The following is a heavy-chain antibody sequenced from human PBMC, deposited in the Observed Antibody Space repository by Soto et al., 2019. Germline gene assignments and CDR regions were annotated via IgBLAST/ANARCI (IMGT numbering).Heavy chain of an antibody. J-gene: IGHJ4*02. CDR2: TSSDGSKE. CDR3: ARAENISGWYFMAMGY. D-gene: IGHD6-19*01. CDR1: GFTLSSFA. V-gene: IGHV3-30*09. Sequence: QVQLVESGGGVVQPGKSLRLSCAASGFTLSSFAMHWVRQAPGKGLEWVAVTSSDGSKEYYADSVQGRFAISRVNSRKTLYLQMNRLRADDTAVLYCARAENISGWYFMAMGYWGQGNLVSVPS.